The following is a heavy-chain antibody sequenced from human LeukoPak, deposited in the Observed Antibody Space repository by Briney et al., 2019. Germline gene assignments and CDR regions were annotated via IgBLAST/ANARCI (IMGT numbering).Heavy chain of an antibody. D-gene: IGHD4/OR15-4a*01. CDR1: GFTFSRSW. CDR2: IKQDGSEK. Sequence: PGGSLRLSCSAYGFTFSRSWMSWVRQAPGKGLEWVANIKQDGSEKYYVDSGKGRFAISRDNAKNSLYLQMNSLRDEDTAIYYCARLDDDGFLDYWGQGTLVTVSS. V-gene: IGHV3-7*01. J-gene: IGHJ4*02. CDR3: ARLDDDGFLDY.